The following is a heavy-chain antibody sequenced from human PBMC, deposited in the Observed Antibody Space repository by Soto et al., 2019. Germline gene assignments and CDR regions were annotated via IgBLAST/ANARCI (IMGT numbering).Heavy chain of an antibody. CDR3: MTTVTTFDY. D-gene: IGHD4-17*01. CDR1: GCSISSSSYY. J-gene: IGHJ4*02. CDR2: IYYSGST. Sequence: SETLSLTCTVSGCSISSSSYYWGWIRQPPGKGLEWIGSIYYSGSTYYNPSLKSRVTISVDTSKNQFSLKLSSVTAADTAVYYCMTTVTTFDYWGQGTLVTVSS. V-gene: IGHV4-39*01.